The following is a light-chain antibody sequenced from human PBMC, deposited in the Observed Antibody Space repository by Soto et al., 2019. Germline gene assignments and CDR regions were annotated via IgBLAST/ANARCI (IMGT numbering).Light chain of an antibody. Sequence: DIQMTQSPSTLSASVGDRVTITCRASQSISSWLAWYQQKPGKAPKLLIYDASSLESGVPPRFSGSGSGTEFTLTISSLQPDDFATYYCQQYNSYSTFAQGTKVEIK. CDR3: QQYNSYST. V-gene: IGKV1-5*01. J-gene: IGKJ1*01. CDR2: DAS. CDR1: QSISSW.